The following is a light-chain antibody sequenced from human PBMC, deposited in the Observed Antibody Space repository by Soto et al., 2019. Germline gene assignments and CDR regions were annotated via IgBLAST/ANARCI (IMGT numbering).Light chain of an antibody. V-gene: IGKV3-15*01. CDR1: QSVSSSY. CDR2: AAS. CDR3: QQYNNRPPWT. J-gene: IGKJ1*01. Sequence: EIVMTQSPATLSVSPGERATLSCRASQSVSSSYLAWYQQKPGQAPRLLIFAASTRATGIPARFSGSGSGTEFSLTITSLQSEDFALYYCQQYNNRPPWTFGQGTKVDI.